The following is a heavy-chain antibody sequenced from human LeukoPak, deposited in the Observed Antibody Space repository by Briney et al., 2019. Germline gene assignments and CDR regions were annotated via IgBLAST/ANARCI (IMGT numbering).Heavy chain of an antibody. D-gene: IGHD2-2*01. Sequence: ASVKVSCKASGYTFTNYVINWVRQAPGQGLEWVGWISAYNGNTNYTQKFQGRLTITMDTSTSTAYMELSSLRSEDTAVYYCARGAVVPAAMSPYYYYGMDVWGQGTTVTVSS. V-gene: IGHV1-18*04. CDR1: GYTFTNYV. CDR3: ARGAVVPAAMSPYYYYGMDV. J-gene: IGHJ6*02. CDR2: ISAYNGNT.